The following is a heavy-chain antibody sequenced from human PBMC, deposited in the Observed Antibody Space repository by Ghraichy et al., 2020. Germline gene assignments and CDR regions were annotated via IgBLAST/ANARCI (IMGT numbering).Heavy chain of an antibody. D-gene: IGHD4-17*01. CDR3: AGAVTGYFDY. Sequence: GESLNISCAASGFTFSSYWMHWVRQAPGKGLVWVSRINDDGSGTNYADSVKGRFTISRDNAKNTLYLQMNSLRADDTAVYYCAGAVTGYFDYWGQGTLVTVSS. CDR2: INDDGSGT. J-gene: IGHJ4*02. CDR1: GFTFSSYW. V-gene: IGHV3-74*01.